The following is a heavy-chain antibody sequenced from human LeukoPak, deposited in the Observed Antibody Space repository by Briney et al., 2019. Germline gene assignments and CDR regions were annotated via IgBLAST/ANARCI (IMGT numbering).Heavy chain of an antibody. Sequence: GGSLRLSCAASGFTFSSYWMSWVRQAPGKGLEWVGRIKSKTDGGTADYAAPVKGRFTISRDDSKNTLYLQMNSLKIEDTAVYYCRSGIDYWGQGTLVTVSS. J-gene: IGHJ4*02. CDR1: GFTFSSYW. V-gene: IGHV3-15*01. CDR2: IKSKTDGGTA. CDR3: RSGIDY.